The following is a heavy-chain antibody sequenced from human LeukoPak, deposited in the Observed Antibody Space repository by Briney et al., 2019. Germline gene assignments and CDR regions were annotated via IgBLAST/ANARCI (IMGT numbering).Heavy chain of an antibody. Sequence: GESLKISCKGSEYSFTKYWIAWVRQTPGKGLEWMGVIYAGDSDTRYSPSFQGQVTISADKSITTAYLQWRSLKASDTAMYYCARAAAIWGYNWFDPWGQGTLVTVSS. CDR3: ARAAAIWGYNWFDP. CDR1: EYSFTKYW. V-gene: IGHV5-51*01. CDR2: IYAGDSDT. J-gene: IGHJ5*02. D-gene: IGHD2-2*01.